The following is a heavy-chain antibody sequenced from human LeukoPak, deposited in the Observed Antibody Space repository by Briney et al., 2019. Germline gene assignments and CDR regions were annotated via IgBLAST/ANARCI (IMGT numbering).Heavy chain of an antibody. D-gene: IGHD3/OR15-3a*01. CDR3: ARGYPGLAP. Sequence: PGGSLRLSCAASGFTFSSYAMSWVRQAPGKGLEWVSVIYSGGNTYYADSVKGRFTISRDNSKNTLYLQMNSLRAEDTTVYYCARGYPGLAPWGQGTLVTVSS. CDR1: GFTFSSYA. CDR2: IYSGGNT. V-gene: IGHV3-53*01. J-gene: IGHJ5*02.